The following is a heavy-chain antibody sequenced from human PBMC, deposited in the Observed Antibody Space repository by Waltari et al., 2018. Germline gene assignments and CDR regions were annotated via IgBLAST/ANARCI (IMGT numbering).Heavy chain of an antibody. J-gene: IGHJ3*02. V-gene: IGHV3-21*01. Sequence: EVQLVESGGGLVKPGGSLRLSCAASGFTFSSYSMNWVRQAPGKGLEWVSSISSISSYIYYADSVKGRFTISRDNAKNSLYLQMNSLRAEDTAVYYCARPAYSSSDDAFDIWGQGTMVTVSS. D-gene: IGHD6-13*01. CDR2: ISSISSYI. CDR1: GFTFSSYS. CDR3: ARPAYSSSDDAFDI.